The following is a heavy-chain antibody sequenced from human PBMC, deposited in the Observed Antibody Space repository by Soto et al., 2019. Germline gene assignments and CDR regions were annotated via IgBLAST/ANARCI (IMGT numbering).Heavy chain of an antibody. CDR3: ARHPPTKVRFGVNTYSSYGMDV. J-gene: IGHJ6*02. Sequence: ESLKISCKGSGYSFTSYWIGWVRQMPGKGLEWMGIIYPGDSDTRYSPSFQGQVTISADKSISTAYLQWSSLKASDPAMYYCARHPPTKVRFGVNTYSSYGMDVGGQGTRVTVP. CDR1: GYSFTSYW. CDR2: IYPGDSDT. D-gene: IGHD4-4*01. V-gene: IGHV5-51*01.